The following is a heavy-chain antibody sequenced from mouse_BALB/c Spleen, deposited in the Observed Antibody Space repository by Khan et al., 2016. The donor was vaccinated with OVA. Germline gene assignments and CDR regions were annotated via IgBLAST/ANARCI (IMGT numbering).Heavy chain of an antibody. Sequence: VQLQQSGAALVKPGASVDLSCTASGFNIKDTYITWVKQRPEQGLEWIARIAPANGNTKYDPKFPGKATITADTASNKSYLLLSSLTSEDTAVYCWALPTYDPRDFDVWCAGTTVTVSS. CDR2: IAPANGNT. D-gene: IGHD2-10*02. J-gene: IGHJ1*01. CDR1: GFNIKDTY. V-gene: IGHV14-3*02. CDR3: ALPTYDPRDFDV.